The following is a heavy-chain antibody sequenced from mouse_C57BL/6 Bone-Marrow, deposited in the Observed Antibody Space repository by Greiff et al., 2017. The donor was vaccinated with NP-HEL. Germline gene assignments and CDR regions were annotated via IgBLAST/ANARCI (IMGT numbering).Heavy chain of an antibody. CDR1: VFTFRDYG. CDR2: ISSGSSTI. J-gene: IGHJ4*01. CDR3: ADLYAMDY. Sequence: VTLVASGGCFVKPGGSLTLSCAASVFTFRDYGMHWFRQAPVTGLEWVAYISSGSSTIYYADTVKGRFTISRDNAKNTLFLQMTSLRSEDTAMYYCADLYAMDYWGQGTSVTVSS. V-gene: IGHV5-17*01.